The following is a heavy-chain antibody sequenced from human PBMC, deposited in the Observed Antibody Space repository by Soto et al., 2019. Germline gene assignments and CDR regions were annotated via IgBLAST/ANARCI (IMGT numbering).Heavy chain of an antibody. V-gene: IGHV3-30-3*01. Sequence: GGSLRLSCAASGFTFSSYAMHWVRQAPGKGLEWVAVISYDGSNKYYADSVKGRFTISRDNSKNTLYLQMNSLRAEDTAVYYCASYYMERGGPEYIDYRGQGTLVTVSS. J-gene: IGHJ4*02. CDR1: GFTFSSYA. CDR2: ISYDGSNK. CDR3: ASYYMERGGPEYIDY. D-gene: IGHD1-1*01.